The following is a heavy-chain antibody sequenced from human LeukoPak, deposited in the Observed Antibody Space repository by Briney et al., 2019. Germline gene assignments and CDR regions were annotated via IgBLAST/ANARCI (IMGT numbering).Heavy chain of an antibody. CDR2: INPNSGGT. CDR1: GYTLTAYY. V-gene: IGHV1-2*02. Sequence: ASVKVSCKASGYTLTAYYMHWVRQAPGQGLEWMGWINPNSGGTNYAQNFQGRVTMTTDTSISTAYMELSGLTSDDTAVYHCARDRWGRGDFDYWGQGTLVTVSP. CDR3: ARDRWGRGDFDY. D-gene: IGHD7-27*01. J-gene: IGHJ4*02.